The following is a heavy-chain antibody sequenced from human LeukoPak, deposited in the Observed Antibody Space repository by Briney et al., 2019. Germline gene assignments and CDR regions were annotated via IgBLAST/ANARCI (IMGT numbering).Heavy chain of an antibody. CDR2: IYHSGST. V-gene: IGHV4-38-2*01. CDR1: GYSISSGYY. D-gene: IGHD1-7*01. CDR3: ASITGTIG. J-gene: IGHJ4*02. Sequence: SETLSRTCAVSGYSISSGYYWGWIRQPPGKGLEWIGSIYHSGSTYYNPSLKSRVTISVDTSKNQFSLKLSSVTAADTAVYYCASITGTIGWGQGTLVTVSS.